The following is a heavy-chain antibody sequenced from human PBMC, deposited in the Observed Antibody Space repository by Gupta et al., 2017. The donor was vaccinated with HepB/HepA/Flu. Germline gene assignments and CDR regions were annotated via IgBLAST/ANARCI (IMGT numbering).Heavy chain of an antibody. V-gene: IGHV1-2*02. CDR2: INPNSGGR. D-gene: IGHD3-10*01. J-gene: IGHJ6*04. Sequence: QVQLVQSGAEVKKPGASVKVSCKASGYTFTGYYMHWVRQAPGQGLEWMGWINPNSGGRNYAQKFKGRGTMTRDTSISTAYMERSRLRSDDTAVYYCARGPSMVRGVISSLGGAMDVGGKGTTVTVSS. CDR1: GYTFTGYY. CDR3: ARGPSMVRGVISSLGGAMDV.